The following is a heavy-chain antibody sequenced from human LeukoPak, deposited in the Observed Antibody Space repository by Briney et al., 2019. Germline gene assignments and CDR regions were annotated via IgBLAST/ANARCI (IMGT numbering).Heavy chain of an antibody. CDR2: IYHSGST. CDR1: GGSISSDDYS. D-gene: IGHD1-7*01. V-gene: IGHV4-30-2*01. CDR3: ARSGITGTFGY. J-gene: IGHJ4*02. Sequence: SETLSLTCAVSGGSISSDDYSWSWIRQPPGKGLEWIGYIYHSGSTYYNPSLKSRVTISVGRSKNQFSLKLSSVTAADTAVYYCARSGITGTFGYWGQGTLVTVSS.